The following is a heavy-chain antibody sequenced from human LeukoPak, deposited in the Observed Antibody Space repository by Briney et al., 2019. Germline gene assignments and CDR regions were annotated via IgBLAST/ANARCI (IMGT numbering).Heavy chain of an antibody. CDR2: INHSGST. V-gene: IGHV4-34*01. CDR1: GGPFRGYY. CDR3: ASGYYDILTGYQKPDY. Sequence: PSETLSLTCAVYGGPFRGYYWSWIRQPPGKGLEWIGEINHSGSTNYNPSLKSRVTISVDTSKNKFSLKLSSVTAADTAVYYCASGYYDILTGYQKPDYWGQGTLVTVSS. J-gene: IGHJ4*02. D-gene: IGHD3-9*01.